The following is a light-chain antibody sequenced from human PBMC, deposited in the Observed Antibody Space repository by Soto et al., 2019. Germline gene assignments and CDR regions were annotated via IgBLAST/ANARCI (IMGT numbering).Light chain of an antibody. Sequence: DIVMTQSPLSLPVTPGEPASISCRSSQSLLHSNGYNYLDWYLQKPGQSPQLLIYLDSNRSSGVPDRFSGSGSGTDFTLKISRVEAEDVGVYYCMQALQTPRTCGQGTKVDIK. CDR2: LDS. CDR1: QSLLHSNGYNY. V-gene: IGKV2-28*01. CDR3: MQALQTPRT. J-gene: IGKJ1*01.